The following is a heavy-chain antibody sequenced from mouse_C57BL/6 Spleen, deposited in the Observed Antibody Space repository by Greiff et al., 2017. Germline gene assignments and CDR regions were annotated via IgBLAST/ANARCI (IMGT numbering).Heavy chain of an antibody. CDR1: GYSITSGYY. V-gene: IGHV3-6*01. CDR3: AKSDYPSYFDY. D-gene: IGHD2-4*01. CDR2: IRYDGSN. Sequence: VQLQQSGPGLVKPSQSLSLTCSVTGYSITSGYYWNWIRQFPGNKLEWMGYIRYDGSNNYNPSLKNRISITRDTSKNQFFLTLNSVTTEDTATYYCAKSDYPSYFDYWGQGTTLTVSS. J-gene: IGHJ2*01.